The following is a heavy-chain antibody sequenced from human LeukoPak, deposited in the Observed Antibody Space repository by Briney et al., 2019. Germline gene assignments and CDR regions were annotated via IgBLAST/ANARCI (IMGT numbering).Heavy chain of an antibody. J-gene: IGHJ4*02. D-gene: IGHD1-26*01. CDR1: GGTFSSYA. CDR2: IIPIFGTA. Sequence: GASVKVSCKASGGTFSSYAISWVRQAPGRGLEWMGRIIPIFGTANYAQKFQGRVTITTDESTSTAYMELSSLRSEDTAVYYCARIVGATGDFDYWGQGTLVTVSS. CDR3: ARIVGATGDFDY. V-gene: IGHV1-69*05.